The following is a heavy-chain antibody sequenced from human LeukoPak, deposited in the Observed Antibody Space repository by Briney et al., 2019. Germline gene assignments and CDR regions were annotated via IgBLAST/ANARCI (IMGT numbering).Heavy chain of an antibody. CDR3: ARGGVYSTSAVDY. Sequence: GGSLRLSCAASGLTISSYSMNWVRQAPGKGLQWVSYISSSSSTIYYADSVKGRFTISRDNAKNSLYLQMNSLRAEDTAVYYCARGGVYSTSAVDYWGQGTLVTVSS. CDR1: GLTISSYS. J-gene: IGHJ4*02. CDR2: ISSSSSTI. V-gene: IGHV3-48*01. D-gene: IGHD6-6*01.